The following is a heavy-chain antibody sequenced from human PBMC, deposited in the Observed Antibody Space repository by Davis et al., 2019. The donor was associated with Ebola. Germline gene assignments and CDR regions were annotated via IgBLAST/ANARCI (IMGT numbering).Heavy chain of an antibody. CDR1: EIPFDNYW. CDR2: IKQDGSEK. J-gene: IGHJ4*02. V-gene: IGHV3-7*03. D-gene: IGHD5-12*01. Sequence: GESLKISCVTSEIPFDNYWMNWVRQAPGKGLEWLAIIKQDGSEKYYVDSVEGRFTISRDNAKNSVYLQMNSLRGEDTAVYYCVAGRGWLPDFWGQGTLVAVSS. CDR3: VAGRGWLPDF.